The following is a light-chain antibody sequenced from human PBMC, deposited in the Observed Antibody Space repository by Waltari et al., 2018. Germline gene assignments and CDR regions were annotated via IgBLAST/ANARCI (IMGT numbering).Light chain of an antibody. CDR1: QSISRN. V-gene: IGKV3-15*01. CDR2: GAS. Sequence: EVLMTQSPATLSVSPGERATLSCRASQSISRNLAWYQQKPDQAPRLLIYGASTRAPGIPARFSGSGSGTEFTLSISSLQSEDFAVYYCQQYNNWRTFGQRTKLEIK. J-gene: IGKJ2*01. CDR3: QQYNNWRT.